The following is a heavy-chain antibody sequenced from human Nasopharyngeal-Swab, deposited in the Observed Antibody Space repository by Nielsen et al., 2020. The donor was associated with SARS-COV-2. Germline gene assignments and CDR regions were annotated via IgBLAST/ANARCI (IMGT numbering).Heavy chain of an antibody. CDR1: GYTFTSYY. Sequence: ASVKVSCKASGYTFTSYYMHWVRQAPGQGLEWMGIINPSGGSTSYAQKFQGRVTMTRDTSTSTVYMELSSLRSEDTAVYYCARDLGVVTFGGVIVIPGKFDPWAREPWSPSPQ. CDR2: INPSGGST. V-gene: IGHV1-46*01. J-gene: IGHJ5*02. CDR3: ARDLGVVTFGGVIVIPGKFDP. D-gene: IGHD3-16*02.